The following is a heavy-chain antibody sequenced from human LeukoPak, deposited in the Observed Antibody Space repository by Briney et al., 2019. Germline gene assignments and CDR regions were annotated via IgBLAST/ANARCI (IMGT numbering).Heavy chain of an antibody. J-gene: IGHJ4*02. Sequence: GGSLRLSRAPSVFTFSSYGLSWVRHAPGKGLEWVSTISGSAYNSYYADSVKGRFTISRDNSANTLYLQMDNLRAEDTALYYCAKHSGSYFIYYIDSWGQGTLVTVSS. CDR1: VFTFSSYG. CDR3: AKHSGSYFIYYIDS. CDR2: ISGSAYNS. D-gene: IGHD1-26*01. V-gene: IGHV3-23*01.